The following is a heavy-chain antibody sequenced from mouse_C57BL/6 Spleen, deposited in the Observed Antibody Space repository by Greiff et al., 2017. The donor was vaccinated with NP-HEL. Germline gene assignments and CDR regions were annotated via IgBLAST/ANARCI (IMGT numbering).Heavy chain of an antibody. CDR2: IDPNSGGT. V-gene: IGHV1-72*01. D-gene: IGHD1-1*01. Sequence: QVHVKQSGAELVKPGASVKLSCKASGYTFTSYWMHWVKQRPGRGLEWIGRIDPNSGGTKYNEKFKSKATLTVDKPSSTAYMQLSSLTSEDSAVYYCARPLYYYGSSYYAMDYWGQGTSVTVSS. CDR1: GYTFTSYW. J-gene: IGHJ4*01. CDR3: ARPLYYYGSSYYAMDY.